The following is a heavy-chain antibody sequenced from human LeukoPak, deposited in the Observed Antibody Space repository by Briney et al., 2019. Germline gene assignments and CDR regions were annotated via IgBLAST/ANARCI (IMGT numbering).Heavy chain of an antibody. CDR2: IKEDGSEK. D-gene: IGHD3-16*01. CDR1: GFTFSSHW. CDR3: VRGDYDRPINWFDP. V-gene: IGHV3-7*04. J-gene: IGHJ5*02. Sequence: GGSLRLSCAASGFTFSSHWMNWVRQAPGKGLEWVANIKEDGSEKYYVDSVKGRFTISRDNAKSSLYPQMNSLRTEDTALYYCVRGDYDRPINWFDPWGLGTLVTVSS.